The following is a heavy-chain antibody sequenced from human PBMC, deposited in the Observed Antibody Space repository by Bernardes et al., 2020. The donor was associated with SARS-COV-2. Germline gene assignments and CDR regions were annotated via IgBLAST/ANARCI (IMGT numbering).Heavy chain of an antibody. CDR1: FTLSYFL. J-gene: IGHJ4*02. Sequence: GGALRPSFAAPWFTLSYFLVGLVRPGPGEGAGWVAQKKQDGSEEYYVDSVKGRFTISRDNAKYTLYLQMNSLTVEDTAVYYCVRGDLGGSGSYAIGFWGLGTLVTVSS. V-gene: IGHV3-7*01. CDR3: VRGDLGGSGSYAIGF. D-gene: IGHD6-19*01. CDR2: KKQDGSEE.